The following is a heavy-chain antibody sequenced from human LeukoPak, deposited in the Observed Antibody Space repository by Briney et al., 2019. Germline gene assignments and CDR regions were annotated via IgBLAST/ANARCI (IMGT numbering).Heavy chain of an antibody. D-gene: IGHD6-19*01. V-gene: IGHV1-8*01. CDR3: ARGSVIAVAGYYYYGMDV. J-gene: IGHJ6*02. CDR1: GYTFTSYD. Sequence: ASAKVSCKASGYTFTSYDINWVRQATGQGLEWRGWMNPNSGNTGYAQKFQGRVTMTRNTSISTAYMELSSLRSEDTAVYYCARGSVIAVAGYYYYGMDVWGQGTTVTVSS. CDR2: MNPNSGNT.